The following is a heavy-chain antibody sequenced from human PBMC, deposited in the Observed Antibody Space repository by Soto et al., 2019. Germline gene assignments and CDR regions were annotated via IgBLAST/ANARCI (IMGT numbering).Heavy chain of an antibody. CDR2: IYYSGST. J-gene: IGHJ3*02. D-gene: IGHD6-13*01. CDR3: ARRYSSAFDI. CDR1: GGSISSYY. Sequence: QVQLQESGPGLVKPSETLSLTCTVSGGSISSYYWSWIRQPPGKGLEWIGYIYYSGSTNYNPSLTRLMTISVETSKTPFSMRVSSVTAADTAVYYCARRYSSAFDIWGQGTMVTVSS. V-gene: IGHV4-59*08.